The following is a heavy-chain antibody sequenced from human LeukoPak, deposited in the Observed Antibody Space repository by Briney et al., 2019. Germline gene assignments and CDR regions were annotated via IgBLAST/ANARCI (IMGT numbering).Heavy chain of an antibody. V-gene: IGHV3-23*01. CDR1: GFTFSIYD. Sequence: GGSLRLSCAASGFTFSIYDMSWVRQAPGQGLEWVSTISGGVGSTYYADSVKGRFTISRDNSKNTLYLQMNSLRTEDTAVFYCAKHAGYDSYYALDVWGQGTTVTVSS. J-gene: IGHJ6*02. CDR3: AKHAGYDSYYALDV. CDR2: ISGGVGST. D-gene: IGHD6-13*01.